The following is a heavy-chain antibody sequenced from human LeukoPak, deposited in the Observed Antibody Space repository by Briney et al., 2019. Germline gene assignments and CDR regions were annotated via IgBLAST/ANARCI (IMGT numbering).Heavy chain of an antibody. Sequence: GGSLRLSCAASGFTFSSYAMHWVRQAPGKGLEWVAVISYDGSNKYYADSVKGRFTISRDNSKNTLYLQMNSLRAEDTAVYYCASGPYYYDSSGYYFGGRGYWGQGTLVTVSS. CDR2: ISYDGSNK. V-gene: IGHV3-30*04. CDR3: ASGPYYYDSSGYYFGGRGY. CDR1: GFTFSSYA. J-gene: IGHJ4*02. D-gene: IGHD3-22*01.